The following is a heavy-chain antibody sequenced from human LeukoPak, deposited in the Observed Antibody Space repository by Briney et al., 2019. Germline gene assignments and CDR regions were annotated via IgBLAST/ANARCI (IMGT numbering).Heavy chain of an antibody. CDR3: AEDWLVLLGLENAFDI. D-gene: IGHD3-22*01. V-gene: IGHV3-23*01. J-gene: IGHJ3*02. CDR1: GFTFSSYA. CDR2: ISGSGGST. Sequence: GGSLRLSCAASGFTFSSYAMSWVRQAPGKGLEWVSAISGSGGSTYYADSVKGRFTISRDNSKNTLYLQMNSLRAEDTAVYYCAEDWLVLLGLENAFDIWGQGTMVTVSS.